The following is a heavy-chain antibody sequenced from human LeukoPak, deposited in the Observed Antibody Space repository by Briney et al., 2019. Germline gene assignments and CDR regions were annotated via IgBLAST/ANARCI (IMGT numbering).Heavy chain of an antibody. D-gene: IGHD3-22*01. CDR3: AKDRTLIVVVTIDY. Sequence: GGSLRLSYAPSGFTFSYYVMSWVRAAPGRGVEWGLQIIGSGGSTYYADSVKGRFTISRDNSKNTLYLQMNSLRAEDTAVYYCAKDRTLIVVVTIDYWGQGTLVTVSS. V-gene: IGHV3-23*01. CDR2: IIGSGGST. J-gene: IGHJ4*02. CDR1: GFTFSYYV.